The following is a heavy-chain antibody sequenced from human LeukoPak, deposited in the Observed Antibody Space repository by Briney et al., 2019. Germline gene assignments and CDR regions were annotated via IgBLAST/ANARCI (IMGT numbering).Heavy chain of an antibody. V-gene: IGHV3-11*04. J-gene: IGHJ6*03. CDR1: GFTFSDYY. CDR2: ISSSGSTI. D-gene: IGHD2-2*01. Sequence: PGGSLRLSCAASGFTFSDYYMSWIRQAPGKGLEWVSYISSSGSTIYYTDSVKGRFTISRDNAKNTLYLQMNSLRAEDTAVYYCASRYCSSTSCYYYYYMDVWGKGTTVTISS. CDR3: ASRYCSSTSCYYYYYMDV.